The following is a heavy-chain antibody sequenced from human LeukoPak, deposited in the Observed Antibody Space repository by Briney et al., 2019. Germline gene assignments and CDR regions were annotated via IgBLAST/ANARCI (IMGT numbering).Heavy chain of an antibody. D-gene: IGHD5-12*01. V-gene: IGHV3-48*03. CDR3: ARDYSGDEDFDY. J-gene: IGHJ4*02. Sequence: GGSLRLSCIAPGFTFSSYEMNWVRQAPGKGLEWISFIDSGGGKILYADSVKGRFTTSRDDAKSSLHLEMNSLRAEDTAIYYCARDYSGDEDFDYWGQGTLVTVSS. CDR2: IDSGGGKI. CDR1: GFTFSSYE.